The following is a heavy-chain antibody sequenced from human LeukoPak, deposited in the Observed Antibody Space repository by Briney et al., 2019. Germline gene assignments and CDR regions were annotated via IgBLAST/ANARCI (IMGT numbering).Heavy chain of an antibody. CDR2: IFSTGST. Sequence: PSETLSLTCTVSGGSISGYYWSWIRQPPGKGLEWIGDIFSTGSTNYRPSLKSRITISKDTSRKQFSLQLSSVTAADTAVYYCARNARPEYYYHMDVPGEGTTVIVSS. V-gene: IGHV4-59*01. CDR3: ARNARPEYYYHMDV. J-gene: IGHJ6*03. CDR1: GGSISGYY. D-gene: IGHD6-6*01.